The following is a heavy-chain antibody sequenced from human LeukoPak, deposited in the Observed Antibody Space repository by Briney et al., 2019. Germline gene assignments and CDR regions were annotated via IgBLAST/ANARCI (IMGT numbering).Heavy chain of an antibody. D-gene: IGHD3-3*01. J-gene: IGHJ6*02. CDR2: INHSGST. Sequence: SETLSLTCAVYGGSFSGYYWSWIRQPPGKGLEWVGEINHSGSTNTNPSLQCRVTISVNTSNTQFSLKLSSVTAADTAVYDGARGRFWSNYYSSSMDVWGQGTTVTVSS. CDR3: ARGRFWSNYYSSSMDV. V-gene: IGHV4-34*01. CDR1: GGSFSGYY.